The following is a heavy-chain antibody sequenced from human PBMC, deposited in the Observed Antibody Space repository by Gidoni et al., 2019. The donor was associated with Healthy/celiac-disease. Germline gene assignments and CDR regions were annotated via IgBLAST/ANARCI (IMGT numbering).Heavy chain of an antibody. CDR1: GFTFSSYA. Sequence: QVQLVSSGVGVVQPGWSLSLSCAASGFTFSSYAMHWVRQAPGKGLEWVAVISYDGSNKYYEDSVKGRFTISRDNSKNTLYLQMNSLRAEDTAVYYCARAGGSSGYYARSDYWGQGTLVTVSS. V-gene: IGHV3-30-3*01. CDR3: ARAGGSSGYYARSDY. CDR2: ISYDGSNK. J-gene: IGHJ4*02. D-gene: IGHD3-22*01.